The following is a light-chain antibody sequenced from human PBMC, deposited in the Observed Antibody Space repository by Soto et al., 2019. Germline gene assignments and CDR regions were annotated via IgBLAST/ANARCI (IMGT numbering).Light chain of an antibody. J-gene: IGLJ2*01. CDR1: SSDFGSYNF. CDR2: EVT. CDR3: SSYTSSSTVV. V-gene: IGLV2-14*02. Sequence: QSALTQPASVSGSPGQSVTISCTGTSSDFGSYNFVSWYQHHPGKVPKVIIYEVTNRPSGVSNRFSGSKSGNTASLTISGLQAEDETHYYCSSYTSSSTVVFGGGTKVTVL.